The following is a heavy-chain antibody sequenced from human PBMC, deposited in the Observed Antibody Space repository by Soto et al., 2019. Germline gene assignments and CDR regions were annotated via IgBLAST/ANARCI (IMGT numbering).Heavy chain of an antibody. CDR2: ISAYNGNT. CDR3: ARDRGVAPPVAGNTHYYYYMDV. V-gene: IGHV1-18*01. CDR1: GYSFTNYG. Sequence: QDQLVQSGVEVKKPGASVKVSCKASGYSFTNYGITWVRQAPGQGVEWMGWISAYNGNTNYAQKFQGRVTLTTDASTSTADLELRSLRSDDTAVYYCARDRGVAPPVAGNTHYYYYMDVWGKGTTVTVSS. J-gene: IGHJ6*03. D-gene: IGHD6-19*01.